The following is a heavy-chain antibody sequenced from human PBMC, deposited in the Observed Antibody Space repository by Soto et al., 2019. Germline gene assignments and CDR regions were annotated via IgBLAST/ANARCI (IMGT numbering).Heavy chain of an antibody. V-gene: IGHV3-7*05. J-gene: IGHJ4*02. CDR1: GFTFSSYW. D-gene: IGHD3-22*01. CDR3: ASYYDSSGYYAPFDY. CDR2: IKQDGSEK. Sequence: GGSLRLSCAASGFTFSSYWMSWVRQAPGKGLEWVANIKQDGSEKYYVDSVKGRFTISRDNAKNSLYLQMNSLRAEDTAVYYCASYYDSSGYYAPFDYWGQGTLVTVSS.